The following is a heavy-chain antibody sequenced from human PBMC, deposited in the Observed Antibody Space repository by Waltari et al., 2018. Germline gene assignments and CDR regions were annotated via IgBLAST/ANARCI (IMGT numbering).Heavy chain of an antibody. V-gene: IGHV3-48*03. Sequence: EVQLVESGGGLVQPGGSLRLSCAASGFTFSSYEMNWVRQAPGTGLEWVSYISSSGSTIYYADAVKGRFTISRDNAKNSLYLQMNSLRAEDTAVYYCARDVGMTAFDYWGQGTLVTVSS. J-gene: IGHJ4*02. D-gene: IGHD2-21*02. CDR1: GFTFSSYE. CDR3: ARDVGMTAFDY. CDR2: ISSSGSTI.